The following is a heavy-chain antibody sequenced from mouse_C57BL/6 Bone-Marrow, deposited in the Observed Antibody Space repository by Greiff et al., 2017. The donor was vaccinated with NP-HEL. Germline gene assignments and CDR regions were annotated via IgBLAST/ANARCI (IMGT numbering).Heavy chain of an antibody. CDR3: ARSGEYYGSSYYAMDY. D-gene: IGHD1-1*01. CDR2: IYPRSGNT. V-gene: IGHV1-81*01. CDR1: GYTFTSYG. J-gene: IGHJ4*01. Sequence: VQLVESGAELARPGASVKLSCKASGYTFTSYGISWVKQRTGQGLEWIGEIYPRSGNTYYNEKFKGKATLTADKSSSTAYMELRSLTSEDSAVYFCARSGEYYGSSYYAMDYWGQGTSVTVSS.